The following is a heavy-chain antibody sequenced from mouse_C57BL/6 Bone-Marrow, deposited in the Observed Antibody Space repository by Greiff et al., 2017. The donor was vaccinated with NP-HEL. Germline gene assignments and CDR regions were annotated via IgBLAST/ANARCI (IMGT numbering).Heavy chain of an antibody. Sequence: DVKLVESGGGLVQPGESLKLSCESNEYEFSSHDMSWVRKTPEKRLELVAAINSDGGSTYYPDTMERRFIISRDNTKKTLYLQMSSLRSEDTALYYCARHTTVVATYAMDYWGQGTSVTVSS. J-gene: IGHJ4*01. D-gene: IGHD1-1*01. CDR2: INSDGGST. CDR3: ARHTTVVATYAMDY. CDR1: EYEFSSHD. V-gene: IGHV5-2*01.